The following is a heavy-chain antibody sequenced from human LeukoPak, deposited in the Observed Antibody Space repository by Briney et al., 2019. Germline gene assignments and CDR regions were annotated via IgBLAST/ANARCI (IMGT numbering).Heavy chain of an antibody. Sequence: SETLSLTCTVSGGSISSYYWSWIRLPPGKGLEWIGYIYYTGATYYNPSLRSRVTISLDTSKNQFSLKLSSVTAADAAVYYCARAGYSYGTGYYFDYWGQGALVTVSS. CDR1: GGSISSYY. CDR3: ARAGYSYGTGYYFDY. J-gene: IGHJ4*02. D-gene: IGHD5-18*01. V-gene: IGHV4-59*01. CDR2: IYYTGAT.